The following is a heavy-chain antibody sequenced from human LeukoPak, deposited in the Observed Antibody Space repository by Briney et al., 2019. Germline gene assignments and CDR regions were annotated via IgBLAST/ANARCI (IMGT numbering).Heavy chain of an antibody. CDR1: GFTFSSYS. V-gene: IGHV3-48*04. CDR2: ISSSSSTI. CDR3: ARGALVVGATTWFDP. J-gene: IGHJ5*02. D-gene: IGHD1-26*01. Sequence: GGSLRLSCAASGFTFSSYSMNWVRQAPGKGLEWVSYISSSSSTIYYADSVKGRFTISRDNAKNSLYLQMNSLRAEDTAVYYCARGALVVGATTWFDPWGQGTLVTVSS.